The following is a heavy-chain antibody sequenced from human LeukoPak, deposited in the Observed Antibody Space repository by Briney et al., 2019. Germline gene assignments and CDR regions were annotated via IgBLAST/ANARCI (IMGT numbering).Heavy chain of an antibody. J-gene: IGHJ4*02. Sequence: GGSLRLSCTTSGLTFGDYAMSWVRRAPGKGLEWVGFIRSKANGETTEYAAFVKGRLTISRDDSKSSAHLQMNSLKTEDTAVYYCTTGSYHESSGYRFDYWGQGALVTVSS. V-gene: IGHV3-49*04. CDR1: GLTFGDYA. CDR3: TTGSYHESSGYRFDY. D-gene: IGHD3-22*01. CDR2: IRSKANGETT.